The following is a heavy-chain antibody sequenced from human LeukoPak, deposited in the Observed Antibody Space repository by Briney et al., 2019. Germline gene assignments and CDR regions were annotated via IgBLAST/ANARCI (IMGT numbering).Heavy chain of an antibody. Sequence: GGSLRLSCAASGFTFSSYSMNWVRQAPGKGLEWVSYISSSSSTIYYADSVKGRFTISRDNAKNSLYLQMNSLRDEDTAVYYCARANSYGSGSYYSDAFDIWGQGTMVTVSS. CDR2: ISSSSSTI. V-gene: IGHV3-48*02. D-gene: IGHD3-10*01. CDR3: ARANSYGSGSYYSDAFDI. CDR1: GFTFSSYS. J-gene: IGHJ3*02.